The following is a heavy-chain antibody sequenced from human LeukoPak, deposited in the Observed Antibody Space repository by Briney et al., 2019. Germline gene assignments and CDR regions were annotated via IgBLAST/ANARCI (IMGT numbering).Heavy chain of an antibody. Sequence: ASVKVSCKASGYTFTSYDINWVRQATGQGLEWMGWMNPNSGNTGYAQKFQGRVTITRNTSISTAYMELSSLRSEDTAVYYCARAEPYYYGSGGGNWFDPWGQGTLVTVSS. J-gene: IGHJ5*02. D-gene: IGHD3-10*01. CDR2: MNPNSGNT. V-gene: IGHV1-8*03. CDR3: ARAEPYYYGSGGGNWFDP. CDR1: GYTFTSYD.